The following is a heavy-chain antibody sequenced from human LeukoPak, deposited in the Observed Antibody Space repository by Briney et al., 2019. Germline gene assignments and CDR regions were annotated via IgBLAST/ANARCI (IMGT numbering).Heavy chain of an antibody. V-gene: IGHV1-69*06. J-gene: IGHJ5*02. CDR1: GGTFSSYA. Sequence: ASVKVSCKASGGTFSSYAISWVRQAPGQGLEWMGGIIPIFGTANYAQKFQGRVTITADKSTSTAYMELSSLRSEDTAVYYCARERFNGDYLDNWFDPWGQGTLVTVSS. CDR3: ARERFNGDYLDNWFDP. D-gene: IGHD4-17*01. CDR2: IIPIFGTA.